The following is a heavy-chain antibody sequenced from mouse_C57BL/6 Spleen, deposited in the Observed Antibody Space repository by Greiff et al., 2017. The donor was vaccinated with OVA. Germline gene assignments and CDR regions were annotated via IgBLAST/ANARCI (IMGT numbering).Heavy chain of an antibody. V-gene: IGHV5-17*01. D-gene: IGHD1-1*01. CDR3: ARGGYYGSSPSWFAY. Sequence: EVNVVESGGGLVKPGGSLKLSCAASGFTFSDYGMHWVRQAPEKGLEWVAYISSGSSTIYYADTVKGRFTISRDNAKNTLFLQMTSLRSEDTAMYYCARGGYYGSSPSWFAYWGQGTLVTVSA. CDR1: GFTFSDYG. CDR2: ISSGSSTI. J-gene: IGHJ3*01.